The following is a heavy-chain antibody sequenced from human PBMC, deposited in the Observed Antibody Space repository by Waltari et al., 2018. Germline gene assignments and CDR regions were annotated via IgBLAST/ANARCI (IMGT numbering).Heavy chain of an antibody. CDR2: IYHSGST. CDR3: ARDLIQLWSRVDY. Sequence: QVQLQELGPGLVKPSETLSLTCAVSGYSISSGYYWGWIRQPPGKGLEWIGSIYHSGSTYYNPSLKSRVTISVDTSKNQFSLKLSSVTAADTAVYYCARDLIQLWSRVDYWGQGTLVTVSS. CDR1: GYSISSGYY. V-gene: IGHV4-38-2*02. J-gene: IGHJ4*02. D-gene: IGHD5-18*01.